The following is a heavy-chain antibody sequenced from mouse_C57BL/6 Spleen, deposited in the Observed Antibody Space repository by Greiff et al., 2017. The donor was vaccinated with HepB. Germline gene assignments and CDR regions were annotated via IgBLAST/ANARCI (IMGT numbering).Heavy chain of an antibody. V-gene: IGHV7-3*01. CDR3: ARDYGSGGFAY. D-gene: IGHD1-1*01. J-gene: IGHJ3*01. CDR1: GFTFTDYY. CDR2: IRNKANGYTT. Sequence: EVQRVKSGGGLVQPGGSLSLSCAASGFTFTDYYMSWVRQPPGKALEWLGFIRNKANGYTTEYSASVKGRFTSSRDNSQSILYLQMNALRAEDSATYYCARDYGSGGFAYWGQGTLVTVSA.